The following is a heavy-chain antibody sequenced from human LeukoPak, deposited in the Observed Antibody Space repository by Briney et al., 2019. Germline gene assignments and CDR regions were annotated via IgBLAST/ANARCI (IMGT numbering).Heavy chain of an antibody. CDR2: ISGTGGST. CDR1: RFAFSNYA. J-gene: IGHJ3*02. V-gene: IGHV3-23*01. Sequence: GGSLRLSCAASRFAFSNYAMSWVRQAPGKGLEWVSGISGTGGSTYYADSVKGRYTISRDNSKNTLYLQMNNLRVEDTAVYYCAVYQIAVAGTGAFDIWGQGTMVTVSS. D-gene: IGHD6-19*01. CDR3: AVYQIAVAGTGAFDI.